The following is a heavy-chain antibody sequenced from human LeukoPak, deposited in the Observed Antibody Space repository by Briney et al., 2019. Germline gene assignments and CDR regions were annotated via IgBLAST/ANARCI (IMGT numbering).Heavy chain of an antibody. CDR2: INPNSGGT. CDR3: ARDLYCSGGTCFQSYYYYGMDV. V-gene: IGHV1-2*02. CDR1: GYTFTGYY. J-gene: IGHJ6*02. Sequence: GASVKVSCKASGYTFTGYYMHWVRQAPGQGLEWMGWINPNSGGTNYAQKFQGRDTMTRDTSISTAYMELSRLRSDDTAVYYCARDLYCSGGTCFQSYYYYGMDVWGQGTTVTVSS. D-gene: IGHD2-15*01.